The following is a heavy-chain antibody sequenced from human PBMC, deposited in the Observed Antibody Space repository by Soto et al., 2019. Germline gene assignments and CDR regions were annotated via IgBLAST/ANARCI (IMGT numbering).Heavy chain of an antibody. J-gene: IGHJ4*02. D-gene: IGHD5-18*01. Sequence: ASVKVSCKASGYTFTGDYMHWVRQAPGQGLEWMGWINPNSGGTNYAQKFQGWVTMTRDTSISTAYMELSRLRSDDTAVYYCARERFGYSYGYFDYWGQGTLVTVSS. CDR3: ARERFGYSYGYFDY. CDR2: INPNSGGT. CDR1: GYTFTGDY. V-gene: IGHV1-2*04.